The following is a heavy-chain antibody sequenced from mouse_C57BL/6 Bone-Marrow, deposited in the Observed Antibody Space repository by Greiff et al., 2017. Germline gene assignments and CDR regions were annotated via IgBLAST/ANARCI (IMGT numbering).Heavy chain of an antibody. Sequence: EVQLQQSGPELVKPGASVKISCKASGYTFTDYYMNWVKQSHGKSLEWIGDINPNNGGTSYNQKFKGKATVTVDKSSSTSYMELRSLTSEDAAVYYWAREATVVAPYAMDYWCQGTSVTVSS. V-gene: IGHV1-26*01. CDR1: GYTFTDYY. CDR3: AREATVVAPYAMDY. CDR2: INPNNGGT. D-gene: IGHD1-1*01. J-gene: IGHJ4*01.